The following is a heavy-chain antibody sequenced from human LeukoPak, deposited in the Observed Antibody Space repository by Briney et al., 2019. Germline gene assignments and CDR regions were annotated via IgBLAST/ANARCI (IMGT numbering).Heavy chain of an antibody. CDR1: EFTFSSYA. CDR2: ISYDGSNK. J-gene: IGHJ4*02. V-gene: IGHV3-30-3*01. Sequence: GGSLNLSFAASEFTFSSYAMHWFRQAPAKGLEGVAVISYDGSNKYYADSVKGRFTISRDNSKNTLYLQMNSLRAEDTAVYYCAREIFLEWLTCFDYWGQGTLVTVSS. D-gene: IGHD3-3*01. CDR3: AREIFLEWLTCFDY.